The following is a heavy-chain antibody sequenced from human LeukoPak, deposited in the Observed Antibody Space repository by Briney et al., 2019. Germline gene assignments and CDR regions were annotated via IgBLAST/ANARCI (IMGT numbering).Heavy chain of an antibody. CDR2: ITSSGAAT. CDR1: GFTFSSYA. J-gene: IGHJ4*02. Sequence: GGSLRLSCAASGFTFSSYAMSWVRQAPGKGLEWVSPITSSGAATYYADSVKGRFTISSDNYDNTRYLQLNSLKAQDTAVYYYAKDRPNYYCSNDHYYNLHCDCWGQGTLVTVSS. CDR3: AKDRPNYYCSNDHYYNLHCDC. V-gene: IGHV3-23*01. D-gene: IGHD3-22*01.